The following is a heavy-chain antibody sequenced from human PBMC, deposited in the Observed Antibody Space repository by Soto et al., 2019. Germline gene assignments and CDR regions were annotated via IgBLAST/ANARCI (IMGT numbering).Heavy chain of an antibody. D-gene: IGHD3-3*01. CDR3: ATGITIFGAGHDY. V-gene: IGHV3-30*03. J-gene: IGHJ4*02. CDR1: GFTFSSYG. CDR2: ISYDGSNK. Sequence: QVQLVESGGGVVQPGRSLRLSCAASGFTFSSYGMHWVRQAPGKGPEWVAVISYDGSNKYYADSVKGRFTISRDNSKNTLYLQMNSLRAEDTAVYYCATGITIFGAGHDYSGQGTLVTVSS.